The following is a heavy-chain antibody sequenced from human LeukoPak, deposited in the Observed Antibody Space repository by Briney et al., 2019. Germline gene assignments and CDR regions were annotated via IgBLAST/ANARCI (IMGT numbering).Heavy chain of an antibody. D-gene: IGHD3-16*01. V-gene: IGHV5-51*01. CDR1: GYSFTNYW. J-gene: IGHJ4*02. CDR3: ARPGQLGEYTPYYFDY. CDR2: IYPGDSDT. Sequence: GESLKISCKGSGYSFTNYWIGWVRQMPGKGLEWMGIIYPGDSDTRYSPSFQGQVTISADKSTSTAYLQWSSLKASDTAMYYCARPGQLGEYTPYYFDYWGQGTLVTVSS.